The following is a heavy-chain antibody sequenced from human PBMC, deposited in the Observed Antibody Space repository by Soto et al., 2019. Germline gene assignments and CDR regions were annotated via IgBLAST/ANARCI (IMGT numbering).Heavy chain of an antibody. CDR1: GFTFSDSY. J-gene: IGHJ5*02. Sequence: GGSLRLSCAASGFTFSDSYMSWIRQAPGKGLEWISYITFSGNTVYYADSLKGRFTISRDNAKNSLYLQMNRLRAEDTAVYYCARDPATGSLFDPWGQGTLVTVSS. V-gene: IGHV3-11*01. CDR3: ARDPATGSLFDP. CDR2: ITFSGNTV. D-gene: IGHD2-15*01.